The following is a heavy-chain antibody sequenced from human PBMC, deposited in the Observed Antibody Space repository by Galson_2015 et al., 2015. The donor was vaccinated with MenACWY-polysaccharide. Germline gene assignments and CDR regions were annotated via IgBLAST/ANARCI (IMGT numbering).Heavy chain of an antibody. CDR2: ITDSGSSK. Sequence: SLRLSCAVSGFTFSSYVMSWVRQAPGRGLEWVSSITDSGSSKYYVDSVKGRFTISRDNSKNTLFLQMNSLRADDTAVYYCAKGGREVDNWLDPWGQGALVTVSS. V-gene: IGHV3-23*01. J-gene: IGHJ5*02. CDR3: AKGGREVDNWLDP. CDR1: GFTFSSYV. D-gene: IGHD1-26*01.